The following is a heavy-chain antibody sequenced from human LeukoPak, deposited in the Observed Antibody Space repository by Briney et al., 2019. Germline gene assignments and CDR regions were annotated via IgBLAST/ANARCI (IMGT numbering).Heavy chain of an antibody. J-gene: IGHJ4*02. V-gene: IGHV1-2*02. CDR2: INPNSGDK. D-gene: IGHD3-10*01. Sequence: APVKVSCKASGFTFTGYYIHWVRQAPGQGLEWMGWINPNSGDKKYAQKFQGRVTMTRDTSISTAYMALSRLRSDDTAVYYCAREYYYSSGNFYNRIDYWGQGTLVTVSS. CDR1: GFTFTGYY. CDR3: AREYYYSSGNFYNRIDY.